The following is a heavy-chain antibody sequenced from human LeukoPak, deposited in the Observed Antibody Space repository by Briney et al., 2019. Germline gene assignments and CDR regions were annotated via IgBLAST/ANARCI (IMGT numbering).Heavy chain of an antibody. Sequence: PGGSLRLSCVASGFSIGPFWMTWVRQAPGKGLECVANIRGDASRLYYVDSVKGRFTISRDNAKNSLYLQMSNLRAEDTSVYYCAREILLRFLEDWGQGTLVTVSS. CDR2: IRGDASRL. D-gene: IGHD3-3*01. V-gene: IGHV3-7*01. CDR3: AREILLRFLED. J-gene: IGHJ4*02. CDR1: GFSIGPFW.